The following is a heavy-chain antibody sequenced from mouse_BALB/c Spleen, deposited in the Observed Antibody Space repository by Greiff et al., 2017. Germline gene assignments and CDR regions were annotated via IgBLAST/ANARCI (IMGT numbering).Heavy chain of an antibody. Sequence: DVKLVESGGGLVQPGGSRKLSCAASGFTFSSFGMHWVRQAPEKGLEWVAYISSGSSTIYYADTVKGRFTISRDNPKNTLFLQMTSLRSEDTAMYYCARVGYRYDGFAYWGQGTLVTVSA. CDR3: ARVGYRYDGFAY. CDR2: ISSGSSTI. CDR1: GFTFSSFG. D-gene: IGHD2-14*01. J-gene: IGHJ3*01. V-gene: IGHV5-17*02.